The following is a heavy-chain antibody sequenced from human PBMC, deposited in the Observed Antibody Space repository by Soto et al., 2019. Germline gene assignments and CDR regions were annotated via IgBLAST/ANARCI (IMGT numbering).Heavy chain of an antibody. CDR1: GYPFSDYY. V-gene: IGHV1-2*02. D-gene: IGHD1-1*01. J-gene: IGHJ4*02. Sequence: GSVKVSFKACGYPFSDYYIHLVRQAPGQGLEWMGWINPNSGGTKYAPKFQGGVTMTRDTSITTAYMELSRLRSGDTAVYYCAREPATAKPEGVDFWGQGTMVTVSS. CDR2: INPNSGGT. CDR3: AREPATAKPEGVDF.